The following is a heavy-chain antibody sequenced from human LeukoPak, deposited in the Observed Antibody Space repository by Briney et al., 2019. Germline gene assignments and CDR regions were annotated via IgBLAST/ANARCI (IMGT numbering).Heavy chain of an antibody. J-gene: IGHJ5*02. D-gene: IGHD2-2*01. CDR1: GLTFSSYW. V-gene: IGHV3-74*01. CDR2: INSDGRST. Sequence: AGGSLRLSCAASGLTFSSYWMHWVRQAPGKGLVCVSRINSDGRSTSYADSVKGRFTISKDNAKNTLYLQMNSLRAEDTAVYYCAKLGDLYCSSTSCYPWGQGTLVTVSS. CDR3: AKLGDLYCSSTSCYP.